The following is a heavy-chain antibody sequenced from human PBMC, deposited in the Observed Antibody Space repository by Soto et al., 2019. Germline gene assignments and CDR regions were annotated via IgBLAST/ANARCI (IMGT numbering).Heavy chain of an antibody. V-gene: IGHV1-18*01. J-gene: IGHJ6*03. Sequence: ASVKVSCKASGYTFTSYGISWVRQAPGQGLEWMGWISAYNGNTNYAQKLHGRVTMTTDTSTSTAYMELRSLRSDDTAVYYCAREYGSGSYYNNYYYYMDVWGKGTTVTVSS. CDR1: GYTFTSYG. D-gene: IGHD3-10*01. CDR2: ISAYNGNT. CDR3: AREYGSGSYYNNYYYYMDV.